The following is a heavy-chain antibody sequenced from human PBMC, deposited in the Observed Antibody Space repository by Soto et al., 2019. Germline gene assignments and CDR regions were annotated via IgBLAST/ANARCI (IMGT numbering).Heavy chain of an antibody. J-gene: IGHJ4*02. D-gene: IGHD3-3*01. Sequence: QVQLQQWGAGLLKPSETLSLTCAVYGGSFSGYHWSWIRQPPGKGLEWIGEINHFGSTNYNPSLKSRVTISVDTSKNQFSLNLSSVTSADTAVYYCGTFFGLSHWGQGTLATVSS. CDR3: GTFFGLSH. CDR1: GGSFSGYH. CDR2: INHFGST. V-gene: IGHV4-34*01.